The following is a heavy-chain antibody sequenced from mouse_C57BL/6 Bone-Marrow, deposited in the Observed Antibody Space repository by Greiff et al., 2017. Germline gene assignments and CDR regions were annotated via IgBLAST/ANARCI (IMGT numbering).Heavy chain of an antibody. D-gene: IGHD2-12*01. Sequence: VQLKESGPELVKPGASVKISCKASGYSFTDYNMNWVKQSNGKSLEWIGVINPNYGTTSYNQKFKGKATLTVDQSSSTAYMQLNSLTSEDSAVYYCGGSVTTSYWYFDVWGTGTTVTVSS. CDR2: INPNYGTT. CDR3: GGSVTTSYWYFDV. V-gene: IGHV1-39*01. J-gene: IGHJ1*03. CDR1: GYSFTDYN.